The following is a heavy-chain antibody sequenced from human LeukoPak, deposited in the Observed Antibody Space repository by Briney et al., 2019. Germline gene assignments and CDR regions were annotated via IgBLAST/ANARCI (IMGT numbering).Heavy chain of an antibody. D-gene: IGHD6-13*01. Sequence: GGSLRLSCAASGFTFSSYAMSWVRQAPGKGLEWVSGISGSGGFTYYADSVKGRFTISRDNSKNTLYLQMNSLRGDDTAVYYCAKGGSSWSEIDYWGQGSLVTVSS. J-gene: IGHJ4*02. CDR1: GFTFSSYA. V-gene: IGHV3-23*01. CDR2: ISGSGGFT. CDR3: AKGGSSWSEIDY.